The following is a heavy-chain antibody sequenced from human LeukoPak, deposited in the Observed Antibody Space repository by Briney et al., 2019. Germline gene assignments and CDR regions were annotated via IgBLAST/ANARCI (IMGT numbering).Heavy chain of an antibody. V-gene: IGHV4-39*01. CDR1: GGSISSSTYY. CDR2: INFSGNS. Sequence: PSETLSLTCTVSGGSISSSTYYWGWIRQPPGKGLEWIRIINFSGNSQYNPSLKSRVSVSIDTSKNQFSLKLSSVTAADTAVYYCASPPAFGELLGGFDYWGQGTLVTVSS. D-gene: IGHD3-10*01. CDR3: ASPPAFGELLGGFDY. J-gene: IGHJ4*02.